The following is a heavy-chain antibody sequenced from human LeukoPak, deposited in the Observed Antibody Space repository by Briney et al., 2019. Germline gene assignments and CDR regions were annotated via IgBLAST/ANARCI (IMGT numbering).Heavy chain of an antibody. CDR3: ARVPMYGSGGAFDY. J-gene: IGHJ4*02. Sequence: SQTLSLTCIVSGGSMNSGHFYWSWIRQPPGKGLEWIGYIYSSGTIYYHPSLKGRVSMSLDTSKNQFSLNLSSVTAADTAVYFCARVPMYGSGGAFDYWGQGALVTVSS. V-gene: IGHV4-30-4*01. CDR2: IYSSGTI. CDR1: GGSMNSGHFY. D-gene: IGHD3-10*01.